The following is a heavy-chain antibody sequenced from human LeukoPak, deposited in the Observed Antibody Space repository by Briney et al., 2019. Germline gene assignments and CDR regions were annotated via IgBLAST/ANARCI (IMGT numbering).Heavy chain of an antibody. CDR3: AKVARVEWLFPLDY. D-gene: IGHD3-3*01. J-gene: IGHJ4*02. CDR2: IRYDGSNK. Sequence: GGSLRLSCAASGFTFSSYGMHWVRQAPGKGLEWVAFIRYDGSNKYYADSVKGRFTISRDNSKNTLHLQMNSLRAEDTAVYYCAKVARVEWLFPLDYWGQGTLVTVSS. V-gene: IGHV3-30*02. CDR1: GFTFSSYG.